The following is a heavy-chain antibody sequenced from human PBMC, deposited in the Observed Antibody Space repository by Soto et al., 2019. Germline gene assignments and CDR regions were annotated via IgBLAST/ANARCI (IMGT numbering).Heavy chain of an antibody. D-gene: IGHD6-13*01. CDR1: GVAFSSYA. J-gene: IGHJ6*02. CDR3: ARDRTGSSGYYYYGMDV. V-gene: IGHV3-30-3*01. Sequence: GGSLRLSCAASGVAFSSYAMHWVRQAPGKGLGGVAGISDDGSNKYYADSVKGRFTISRDNSKNTLYLQMNSLRAEDTAVYHCARDRTGSSGYYYYGMDVWGQGATVTVSS. CDR2: ISDDGSNK.